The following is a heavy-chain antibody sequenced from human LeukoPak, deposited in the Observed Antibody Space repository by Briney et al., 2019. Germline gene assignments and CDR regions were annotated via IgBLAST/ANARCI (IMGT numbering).Heavy chain of an antibody. J-gene: IGHJ5*02. V-gene: IGHV1-69*13. CDR1: GGTFSSYA. CDR3: ARELIVVPAASGPNWFDP. Sequence: SVKVSCKASGGTFSSYAISWVREAPGEGVEWMGGIIPIFGTANYAQKFQRRFTITADESTSTAYMELSSLRSEDTAVYYCARELIVVPAASGPNWFDPWGQGTLVTVSS. CDR2: IIPIFGTA. D-gene: IGHD2-2*01.